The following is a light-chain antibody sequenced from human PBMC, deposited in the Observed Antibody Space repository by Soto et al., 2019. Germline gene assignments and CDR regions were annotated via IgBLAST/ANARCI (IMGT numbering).Light chain of an antibody. Sequence: IVLTQSPATLSLSPGERATLSCRASQSVTSYLAWYQQKPGQAPRLLIYDASTRATGIPARFSGSGSGTDFTLTISSLEPEDFAVYYCQQLSNWPWTFGQGT. CDR2: DAS. CDR1: QSVTSY. J-gene: IGKJ1*01. V-gene: IGKV3-11*01. CDR3: QQLSNWPWT.